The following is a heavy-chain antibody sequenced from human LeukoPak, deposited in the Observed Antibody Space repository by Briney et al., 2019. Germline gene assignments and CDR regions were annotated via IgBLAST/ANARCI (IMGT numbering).Heavy chain of an antibody. CDR2: INHSGST. CDR3: ARSSSSWYYFDY. V-gene: IGHV4-39*07. D-gene: IGHD6-13*01. CDR1: GGSISSSSYY. J-gene: IGHJ4*02. Sequence: SETLSLTCTVSGGSISSSSYYWGWIRQPPGKGLEWIGEINHSGSTNYNPSLKSRVTISVDTSKNQFSLKLSSVTAVDTAVYYCARSSSSWYYFDYWGQGTLVTVSS.